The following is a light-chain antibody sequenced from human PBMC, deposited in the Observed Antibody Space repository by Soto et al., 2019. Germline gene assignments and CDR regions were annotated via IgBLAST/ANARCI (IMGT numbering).Light chain of an antibody. Sequence: DIQMTQSPSTLSASVGDRVTITCRASQSISGWLAWYQQKPGKAPKLLIYDASSLESGVPSRFSGSGSATEFTLTISSLQPDDFATYYCQQYNNYWTFGQGTRVEIK. V-gene: IGKV1-5*01. J-gene: IGKJ1*01. CDR1: QSISGW. CDR2: DAS. CDR3: QQYNNYWT.